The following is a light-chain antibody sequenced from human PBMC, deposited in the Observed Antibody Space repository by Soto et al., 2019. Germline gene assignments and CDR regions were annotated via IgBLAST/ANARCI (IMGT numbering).Light chain of an antibody. J-gene: IGKJ1*01. Sequence: DIQMAQSPSTLSASVGDRVTVTCRASQSISTWLAWYQQKPGKAPKLLIHDASSLESGVPSRFSGSGSGTEFTLTISSLQPDDFATYYCQQYKSYSRTFGQGTKVDIK. CDR3: QQYKSYSRT. CDR1: QSISTW. CDR2: DAS. V-gene: IGKV1-5*01.